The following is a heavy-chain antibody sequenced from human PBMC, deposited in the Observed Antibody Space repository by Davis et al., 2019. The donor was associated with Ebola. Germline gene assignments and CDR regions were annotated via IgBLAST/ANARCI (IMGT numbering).Heavy chain of an antibody. V-gene: IGHV4-34*01. D-gene: IGHD1-7*01. J-gene: IGHJ4*02. CDR3: ARGVMTGTMDFADY. Sequence: MPSETLSLTCAVYGGSFSGYYWSWIRQPPGKGLEWIGEINHSGSTNYNPSLKSRVTISVDTSKNQFSLKLSSVTAADTAVYYCARGVMTGTMDFADYWGQGTLVTVSS. CDR2: INHSGST. CDR1: GGSFSGYY.